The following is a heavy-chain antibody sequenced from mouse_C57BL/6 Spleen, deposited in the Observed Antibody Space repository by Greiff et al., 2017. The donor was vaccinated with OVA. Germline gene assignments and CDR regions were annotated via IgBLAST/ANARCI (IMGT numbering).Heavy chain of an antibody. CDR3: ARHEGGILDYSNYNAMDY. D-gene: IGHD2-5*01. CDR1: GYTFTEYT. V-gene: IGHV1-62-2*01. CDR2: FYPGSGSI. J-gene: IGHJ4*01. Sequence: VQLQQSGAELVKPGASVKLSCKASGYTFTEYTIHWVKQRSGQGLEWIGWFYPGSGSIKYDEKFKDKATLTADKSSSTVYMELSRLTSEDSAVYFCARHEGGILDYSNYNAMDYWGQGTSVTVSS.